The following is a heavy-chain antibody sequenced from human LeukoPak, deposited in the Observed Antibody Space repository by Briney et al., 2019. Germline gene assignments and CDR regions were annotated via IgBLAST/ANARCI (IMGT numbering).Heavy chain of an antibody. CDR3: VLAAGPEEAY. D-gene: IGHD6-13*01. V-gene: IGHV1-18*01. Sequence: ASVKVSCKTSGYSFTDYIIAWVRQAPGQGLEWLGWIGTYDGHTSYAQKVQGRVTMTTDTSTSTAYMELRSLRSDDTAVYYCVLAAGPEEAYWGQGTLVTVSS. J-gene: IGHJ4*02. CDR2: IGTYDGHT. CDR1: GYSFTDYI.